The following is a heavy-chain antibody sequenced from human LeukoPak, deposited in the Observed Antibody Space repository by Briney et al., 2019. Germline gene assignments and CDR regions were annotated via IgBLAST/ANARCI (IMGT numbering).Heavy chain of an antibody. D-gene: IGHD1-26*01. CDR2: INGDGRST. J-gene: IGHJ4*02. V-gene: IGHV3-74*01. CDR1: GFTFSNYW. Sequence: GGSLRLSCAASGFTFSNYWMRWVRQAPGKGLVWVSRINGDGRSTTYADSVKGRFTISRDNAKNTLYLQMNSLKAEDTAIYYCAREGGSYSNYFDYWGQGTLVTVSS. CDR3: AREGGSYSNYFDY.